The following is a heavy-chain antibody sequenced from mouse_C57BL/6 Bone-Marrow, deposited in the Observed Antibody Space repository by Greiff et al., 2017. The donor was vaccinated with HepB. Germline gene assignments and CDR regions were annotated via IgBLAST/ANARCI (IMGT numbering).Heavy chain of an antibody. J-gene: IGHJ1*03. CDR2: IHPNSGST. D-gene: IGHD1-1*01. Sequence: QVQLQQPGAELVKPGASVKLSCKASGYTFTSYWMHWVKQRPGQGLEWIGMIHPNSGSTNYNEKFKSKATLTVDKSSSTAYMQLSSLTSEDSAVYYCARLGITTVVALRYFDVWGTGTTVTVSS. CDR1: GYTFTSYW. V-gene: IGHV1-64*01. CDR3: ARLGITTVVALRYFDV.